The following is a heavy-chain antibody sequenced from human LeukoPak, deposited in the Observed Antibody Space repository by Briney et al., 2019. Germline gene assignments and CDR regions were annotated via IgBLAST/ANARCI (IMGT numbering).Heavy chain of an antibody. Sequence: ASVKVTCKGSGGTFSNYAISWVRQAPGHGLEWMGRFIPILGIANYAQKFQGRVTITADKSMSTAYMELSSLRSEDTAVYYCARDYLVATRDYYYYYGMDVWGQGTTVTVSS. CDR3: ARDYLVATRDYYYYYGMDV. D-gene: IGHD5-24*01. V-gene: IGHV1-69*04. J-gene: IGHJ6*02. CDR1: GGTFSNYA. CDR2: FIPILGIA.